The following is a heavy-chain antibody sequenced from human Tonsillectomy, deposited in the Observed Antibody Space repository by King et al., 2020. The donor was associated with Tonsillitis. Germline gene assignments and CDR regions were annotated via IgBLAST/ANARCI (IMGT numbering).Heavy chain of an antibody. CDR2: ISGSSSYT. CDR3: ARVLGASDY. V-gene: IGHV3-11*05. CDR1: GFTFSDFY. J-gene: IGHJ4*02. Sequence: VQLVESGGGLVKPGGSLRLSCAASGFTFSDFYMNWIRQAPGKGLEWVSKISGSSSYTNYADSVKGRFTISRDNAKNSLYLQMNSLRAGDTAVYYCARVLGASDYWGQGTLVTVSS.